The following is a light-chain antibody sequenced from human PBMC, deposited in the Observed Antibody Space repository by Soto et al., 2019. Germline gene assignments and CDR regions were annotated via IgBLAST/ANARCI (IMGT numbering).Light chain of an antibody. Sequence: QSVLTRPPSASGTPGQRVTISCSGSSSDIGSNYVYWYQQLPGTAPKLLIYRNNQRPSGVPDRFSGSKSGTSASLAISGLRSEDEADYYCAAWDDSLSGPWVFGGGTKVTVL. V-gene: IGLV1-47*01. CDR3: AAWDDSLSGPWV. CDR1: SSDIGSNY. J-gene: IGLJ3*02. CDR2: RNN.